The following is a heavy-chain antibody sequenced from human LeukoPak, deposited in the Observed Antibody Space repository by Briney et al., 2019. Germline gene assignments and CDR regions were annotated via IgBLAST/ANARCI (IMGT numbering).Heavy chain of an antibody. CDR1: GGSISSSSYY. V-gene: IGHV4-39*02. CDR3: ARDRVLGY. J-gene: IGHJ4*02. CDR2: IYYSGST. Sequence: SETLSLTCTVSGGSISSSSYYWGWIRQPPGKGLEWIGSIYYSGSTYYNPSLKSRVTISVDTSKNQFSLKLSSVTAADTAVYYCARDRVLGYWGQGTLVTVSS.